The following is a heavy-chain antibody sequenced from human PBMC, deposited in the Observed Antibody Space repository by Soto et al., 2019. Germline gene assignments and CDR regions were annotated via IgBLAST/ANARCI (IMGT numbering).Heavy chain of an antibody. CDR2: INHSGST. J-gene: IGHJ4*02. D-gene: IGHD3-3*01. CDR1: GGSFSDYY. Sequence: SETLSLTCAVYGGSFSDYYWTWIRQAPGKGPEWIGEINHSGSTNYNPSLKSRVTISIDTSKNQFYLKLSSVTAVDTAVYYCARAPSPITIFGVVIPRGNFDYWGQGTLVTVSS. V-gene: IGHV4-34*01. CDR3: ARAPSPITIFGVVIPRGNFDY.